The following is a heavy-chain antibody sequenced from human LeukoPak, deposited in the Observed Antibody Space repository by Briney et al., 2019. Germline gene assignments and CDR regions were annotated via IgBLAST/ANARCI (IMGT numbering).Heavy chain of an antibody. CDR2: IYPGDSDT. CDR1: GYSFTNNW. Sequence: GESLKISCKGSGYSFTNNWIGWVRQMPGKGLEWMGLIYPGDSDTRYSPSFQGQVTISADKSISTAYLHWSSLKASDTAIYYCAGPSGGYNREFDYWGQGTLVTVSS. D-gene: IGHD1-14*01. CDR3: AGPSGGYNREFDY. V-gene: IGHV5-51*01. J-gene: IGHJ4*02.